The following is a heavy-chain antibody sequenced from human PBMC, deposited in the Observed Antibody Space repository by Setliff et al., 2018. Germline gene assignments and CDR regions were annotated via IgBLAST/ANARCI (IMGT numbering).Heavy chain of an antibody. Sequence: GASVKVSCKASGGTFSSYAISWVRQAPGQGLEWMGRIIPIFGTANYAQKFQGRVTITADKSTSTAYMELSSLRSEDTAVYYCARIWFGELSHFLNWFDPWGQGTLVTVSS. CDR2: IIPIFGTA. V-gene: IGHV1-69*06. D-gene: IGHD3-10*01. CDR3: ARIWFGELSHFLNWFDP. J-gene: IGHJ5*02. CDR1: GGTFSSYA.